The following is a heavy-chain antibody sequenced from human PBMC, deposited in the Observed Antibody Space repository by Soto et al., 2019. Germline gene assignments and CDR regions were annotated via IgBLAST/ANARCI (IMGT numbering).Heavy chain of an antibody. V-gene: IGHV3-53*01. Sequence: GGSLRLSCAASGFTVSSNYMSWVRQAPGKGLEWVSVIYSGGSTYYADSVKGRFTISRDNSKNTLYLQMNSLRAEDTAVYYCARDVTMVRGVIPMDVWGQGTTVTVSS. CDR2: IYSGGST. CDR1: GFTVSSNY. J-gene: IGHJ6*02. CDR3: ARDVTMVRGVIPMDV. D-gene: IGHD3-10*01.